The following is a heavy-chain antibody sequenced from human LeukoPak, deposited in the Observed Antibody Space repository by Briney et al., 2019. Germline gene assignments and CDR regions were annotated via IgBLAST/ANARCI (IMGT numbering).Heavy chain of an antibody. J-gene: IGHJ4*02. Sequence: GGSLRLSCAASGFTFSSYAMSWVRQAPGKGLEWVSAISGSGGSTYYADSVKGRFTISRDNSKNTLYLQMNSLRAEDTALYYCAKAQYDSSGYHFDYWGQGTLVTVSS. V-gene: IGHV3-23*01. CDR1: GFTFSSYA. D-gene: IGHD3-22*01. CDR3: AKAQYDSSGYHFDY. CDR2: ISGSGGST.